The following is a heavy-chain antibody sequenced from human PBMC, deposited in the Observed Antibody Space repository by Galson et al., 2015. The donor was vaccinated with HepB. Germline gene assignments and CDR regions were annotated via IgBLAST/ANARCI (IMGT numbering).Heavy chain of an antibody. Sequence: SLRLSCAATGFIVNDNYMNWVRQAPGKGLEWVSVIYSGGSTNYADSVKGRFTISRDTAKNTLDLQMNSLRVEDTAVYYCAREGLQPHFDYWGQGTLVTVSS. J-gene: IGHJ4*02. CDR1: GFIVNDNY. D-gene: IGHD4-11*01. CDR3: AREGLQPHFDY. CDR2: IYSGGST. V-gene: IGHV3-66*01.